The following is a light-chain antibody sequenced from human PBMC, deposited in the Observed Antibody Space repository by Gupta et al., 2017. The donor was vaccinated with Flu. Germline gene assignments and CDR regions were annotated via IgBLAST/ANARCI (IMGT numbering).Light chain of an antibody. CDR1: QSVPIGV. J-gene: IGKJ2*01. Sequence: EGATLSCRASQSVPIGVIAWGQERPGENPRLLIYGASSRATGVPDRFSVSGSGTDFTLTLSRLERENFAVYYCEKYGTSPYTFGQGTKLEIK. CDR3: EKYGTSPYT. CDR2: GAS. V-gene: IGKV3-20*01.